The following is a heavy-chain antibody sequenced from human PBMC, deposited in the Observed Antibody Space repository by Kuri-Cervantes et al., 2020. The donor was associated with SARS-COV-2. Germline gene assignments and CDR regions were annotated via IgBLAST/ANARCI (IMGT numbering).Heavy chain of an antibody. CDR3: AARGYCSSTSCYTFDY. CDR2: IVVGSGNT. V-gene: IGHV1-58*02. CDR1: RFTFTSSA. J-gene: IGHJ4*02. Sequence: VTDSCQASRFTFTSSAMQWVRQARAQRLEWIGWIVVGSGNTNYAQKFQERVTITRDMSTSTAYMELSSLRSEDTAVYYCAARGYCSSTSCYTFDYWGQGTLVTVSS. D-gene: IGHD2-2*02.